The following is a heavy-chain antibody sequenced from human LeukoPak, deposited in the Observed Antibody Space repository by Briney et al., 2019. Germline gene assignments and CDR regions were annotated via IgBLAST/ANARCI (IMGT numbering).Heavy chain of an antibody. CDR3: AKGSYYFDY. V-gene: IGHV3-53*05. J-gene: IGHJ4*02. CDR2: IYMGGST. Sequence: PGGSLRLSCTVSGYSVSGKYMGWVRQAPGKGLEWVSVIYMGGSTYYTDSVKGRFTISRDDSKNTLYLQMNSLRAEDTAVYYCAKGSYYFDYWGQGTLVTVSS. CDR1: GYSVSGKY.